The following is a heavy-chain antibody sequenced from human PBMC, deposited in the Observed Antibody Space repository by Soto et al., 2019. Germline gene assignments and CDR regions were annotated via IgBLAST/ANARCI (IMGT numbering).Heavy chain of an antibody. CDR2: IWYDGSNK. J-gene: IGHJ4*01. CDR3: TRGAILGYYFDY. V-gene: IGHV3-33*01. Sequence: GGSLRLSSAASGFTFISYAMHWVRQAPGKGLEWMAVIWYDGSNKYYADSVKGRFTISRDNSKNTLYLQMNSLRAEHTAVYYCTRGAILGYYFDYGGYGTLVTVSS. CDR1: GFTFISYA. D-gene: IGHD3-22*01.